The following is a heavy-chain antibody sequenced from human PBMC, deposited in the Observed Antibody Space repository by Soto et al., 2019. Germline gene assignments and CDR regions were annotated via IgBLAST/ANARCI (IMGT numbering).Heavy chain of an antibody. CDR2: IYQTGST. CDR1: NGSITSGNW. Sequence: QVQLQESGPGLVKPSGTLSLTCAVSNGSITSGNWWSWVRQPPGKGLEWIGDIYQTGSTNYNPSLRSRVIMSVDKSKNNFSLSLSSVTAADTAVYFCARVWCALAPIAGWFGPWGRGILVTVSS. CDR3: ARVWCALAPIAGWFGP. J-gene: IGHJ5*02. V-gene: IGHV4-4*02. D-gene: IGHD5-12*01.